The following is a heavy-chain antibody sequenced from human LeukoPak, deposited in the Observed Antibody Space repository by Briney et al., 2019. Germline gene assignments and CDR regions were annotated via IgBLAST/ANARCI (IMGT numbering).Heavy chain of an antibody. J-gene: IGHJ6*02. D-gene: IGHD3-3*01. CDR2: IIPSLAIA. Sequence: SVKVSCKASGGTFSSSAISWVRQAPGQGLEWMGRIIPSLAIANYAQKFQGRVTIIADKSTSTAYMELRSLRSDDTAVYYCARERFLEWLEYYGMDVWGQGTTVTVSS. V-gene: IGHV1-69*04. CDR3: ARERFLEWLEYYGMDV. CDR1: GGTFSSSA.